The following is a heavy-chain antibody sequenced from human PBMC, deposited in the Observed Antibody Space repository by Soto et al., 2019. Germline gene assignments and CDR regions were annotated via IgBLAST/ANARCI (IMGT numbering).Heavy chain of an antibody. Sequence: SETLSLTCTVSGGSISSYYWSWIRQPPEKGLEWIGYIYYSGSTNYNPSLKSRVTISVDTSKNQFSLKLSSVTAADTAVYYCARLYYYDSSGYPRLDYWGQGTLVTVS. CDR2: IYYSGST. D-gene: IGHD3-22*01. J-gene: IGHJ4*02. V-gene: IGHV4-59*08. CDR1: GGSISSYY. CDR3: ARLYYYDSSGYPRLDY.